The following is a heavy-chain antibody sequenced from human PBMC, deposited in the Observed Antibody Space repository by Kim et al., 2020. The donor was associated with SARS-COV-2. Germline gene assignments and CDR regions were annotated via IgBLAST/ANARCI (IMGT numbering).Heavy chain of an antibody. D-gene: IGHD3-22*01. V-gene: IGHV3-48*02. Sequence: GRFTISRDNAKDSLYLQMNSLRDEDTAVYYCARAAGDSSGYYTRDNWFDPWGQGTLVTVSS. CDR3: ARAAGDSSGYYTRDNWFDP. J-gene: IGHJ5*02.